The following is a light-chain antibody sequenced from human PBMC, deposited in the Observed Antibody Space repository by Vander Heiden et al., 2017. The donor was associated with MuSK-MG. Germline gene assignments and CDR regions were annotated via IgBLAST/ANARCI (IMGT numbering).Light chain of an antibody. J-gene: IGKJ2*02. CDR2: AGS. Sequence: DIQLTQSPSSLSASVGDRVTITCRASQNVNSNLNWYQQKPGEAPQLLIYAGSTLQSGVPPRFSGSDSGTDFTLSIHRLQTEALATYYCQQSHSTPSTFGQGTKVEIK. V-gene: IGKV1-39*01. CDR3: QQSHSTPST. CDR1: QNVNSN.